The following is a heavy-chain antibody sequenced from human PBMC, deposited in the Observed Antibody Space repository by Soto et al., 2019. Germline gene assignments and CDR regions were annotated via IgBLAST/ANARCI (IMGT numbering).Heavy chain of an antibody. V-gene: IGHV4-34*01. CDR3: ARDRPSDWFDP. Sequence: SETLSLTCAVYGGSFSGYYWGWIRQPPGKGLEWIGNIYYTGNTYYNPSLRSRVTLSTDTSENQFSLKLSSLTAADTAVFYCARDRPSDWFDPWGQGTLVTVSS. CDR1: GGSFSGYY. CDR2: IYYTGNT. J-gene: IGHJ5*02.